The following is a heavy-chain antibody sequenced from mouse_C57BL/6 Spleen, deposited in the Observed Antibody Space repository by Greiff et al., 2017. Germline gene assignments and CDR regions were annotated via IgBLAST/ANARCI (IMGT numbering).Heavy chain of an antibody. CDR2: IRLKSDNYAT. V-gene: IGHV6-3*01. CDR3: TADYGFAY. D-gene: IGHD1-1*01. J-gene: IGHJ3*01. CDR1: GFTFSNYW. Sequence: EVQLQESGGGLVQPGGSMKLSCVASGFTFSNYWMNWVRQSPEKGLEWVAQIRLKSDNYATHYAESVKGRFTISRDDSKSSVYLQMNNLRAEDTGIYYCTADYGFAYWGQGTLVTVSA.